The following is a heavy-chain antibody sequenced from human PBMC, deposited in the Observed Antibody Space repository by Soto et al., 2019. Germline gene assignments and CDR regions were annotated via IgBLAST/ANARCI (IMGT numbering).Heavy chain of an antibody. V-gene: IGHV3-30*18. Sequence: QVQLVESGGGVVQPGRSLRLSCAASGFTFSSYGMHWVRQAPGKGLEWVAVISYDGSNKYYADSVKGRFTISRDNSKNTLYLQMNSLRAEDTAVYYCAKSSQIRVRRLPSDYWGQGTLVTVSS. J-gene: IGHJ4*02. CDR2: ISYDGSNK. CDR1: GFTFSSYG. CDR3: AKSSQIRVRRLPSDY. D-gene: IGHD3-10*01.